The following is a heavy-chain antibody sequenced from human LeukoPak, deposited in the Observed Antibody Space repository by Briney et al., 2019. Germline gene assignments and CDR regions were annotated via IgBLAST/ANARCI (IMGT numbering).Heavy chain of an antibody. Sequence: SETLSLTCTVSGGSISSGGYYWSWIRQPPGKGLEWIGYIYHSGSTYYNPSLKSRVTISVDRSKNQFSLKLSSVTAADTAVYYCAREAYCGGDCPPDAFDIWGQGTLVTVSS. CDR1: GGSISSGGYY. D-gene: IGHD2-21*01. J-gene: IGHJ4*02. V-gene: IGHV4-30-2*01. CDR2: IYHSGST. CDR3: AREAYCGGDCPPDAFDI.